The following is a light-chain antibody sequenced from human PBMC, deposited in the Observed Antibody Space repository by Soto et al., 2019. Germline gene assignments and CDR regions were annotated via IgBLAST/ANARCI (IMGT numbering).Light chain of an antibody. CDR2: GAY. CDR3: QRYGSSPPCT. CDR1: HSVTSRY. Sequence: EIVLTQSPGTLSLSPGERATLSCRASHSVTSRYLAWYQQKPGQAPRLLIYGAYSRATGIPDRFSGSGSGTDFTLAISRLEPEDFAVYYCQRYGSSPPCTFGQGTKLEIK. V-gene: IGKV3-20*01. J-gene: IGKJ2*02.